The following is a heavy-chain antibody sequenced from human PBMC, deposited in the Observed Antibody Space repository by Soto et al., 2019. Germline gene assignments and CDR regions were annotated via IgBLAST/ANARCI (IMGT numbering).Heavy chain of an antibody. Sequence: QVQLVQSGAEVKKPGSSVKVSCKASGGTFSSYAISWVRQAPGQWLEWMGGIIPIFGTANYAQKFQGRVTITADESTSPAYMELSSLRSEDTAVYYCASRYCSGGSCPYYDDFDIWGRGTMVTVSS. V-gene: IGHV1-69*01. D-gene: IGHD2-15*01. CDR3: ASRYCSGGSCPYYDDFDI. CDR2: IIPIFGTA. CDR1: GGTFSSYA. J-gene: IGHJ3*02.